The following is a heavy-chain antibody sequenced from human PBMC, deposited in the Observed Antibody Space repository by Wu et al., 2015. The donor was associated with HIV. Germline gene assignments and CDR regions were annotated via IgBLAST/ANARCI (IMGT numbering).Heavy chain of an antibody. CDR3: LRDQQWPPEDYHYYGFDV. Sequence: VQLVQSGAEMKKPGSSVKLSCKASGGTFSSFSINWVRQAPGQGLEWAGGIIPLFESATYAPRFHGRAKITSDASTSTAYMELRSLKSDDTAIYFCLRDQQWPPEDYHYYGFDVWGQGTTITVSS. D-gene: IGHD6-19*01. CDR2: IIPLFESA. V-gene: IGHV1-69*05. J-gene: IGHJ6*02. CDR1: GGTFSSFS.